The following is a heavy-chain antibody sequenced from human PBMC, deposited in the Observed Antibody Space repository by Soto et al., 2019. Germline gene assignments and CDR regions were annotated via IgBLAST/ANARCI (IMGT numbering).Heavy chain of an antibody. CDR2: INPSGGST. V-gene: IGHV1-46*01. CDR1: GYTFTSYY. J-gene: IGHJ3*02. Sequence: QVQLVQSGAEVKKPGASVKVSCKASGYTFTSYYMHWVRQAPGQGLEWMGIINPSGGSTSYAQKFQGRVTMTRDTSTSTVYMELSSLRSEDTAVYYCAREVLGDSSGYWPDAFDIWGQGTMVTVSS. CDR3: AREVLGDSSGYWPDAFDI. D-gene: IGHD3-22*01.